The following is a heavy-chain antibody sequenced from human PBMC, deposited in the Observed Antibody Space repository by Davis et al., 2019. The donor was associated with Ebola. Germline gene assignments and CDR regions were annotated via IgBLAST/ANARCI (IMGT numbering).Heavy chain of an antibody. Sequence: MPSETLSLTCAVYGGSFSDYYWSWIRQPPGKGLEWIGEINHSGSTNYNPSLKSRVTISVDTSKNQFSLKLSSVTAADTAVYYCARGALGYDFWSGYHHAASGHVDVWGQGTTVTVSS. CDR2: INHSGST. V-gene: IGHV4-34*01. CDR3: ARGALGYDFWSGYHHAASGHVDV. J-gene: IGHJ6*02. CDR1: GGSFSDYY. D-gene: IGHD3-3*01.